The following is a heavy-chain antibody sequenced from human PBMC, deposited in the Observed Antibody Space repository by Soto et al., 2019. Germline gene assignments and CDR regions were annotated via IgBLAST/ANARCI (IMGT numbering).Heavy chain of an antibody. Sequence: SVKVSCKASGGTFSTYTINWVRQAPGQGLEWMGGIVPMFGRPNYAQKFQGRLTITADKSTSTAYMELSSLRSEDTAVYFRARDRAQNSGYPHPSDAFDIWGQGTMVTVSS. CDR2: IVPMFGRP. D-gene: IGHD5-12*01. V-gene: IGHV1-69*06. J-gene: IGHJ3*02. CDR3: ARDRAQNSGYPHPSDAFDI. CDR1: GGTFSTYT.